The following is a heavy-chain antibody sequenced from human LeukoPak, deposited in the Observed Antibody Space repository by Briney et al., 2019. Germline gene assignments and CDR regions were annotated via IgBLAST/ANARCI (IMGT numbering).Heavy chain of an antibody. CDR2: IVGDGSKT. Sequence: GGSLRLSCAASGFSFNNCAMTWVRQAPGKGLEWVSTIVGDGSKTYYADSVKGRFTISSDNSRTLLFLHMNSLRAVDTAVYYCAKQPYNFYYLDVWGEGTTVTVSS. V-gene: IGHV3-23*01. J-gene: IGHJ6*03. CDR1: GFSFNNCA. CDR3: AKQPYNFYYLDV. D-gene: IGHD2-21*01.